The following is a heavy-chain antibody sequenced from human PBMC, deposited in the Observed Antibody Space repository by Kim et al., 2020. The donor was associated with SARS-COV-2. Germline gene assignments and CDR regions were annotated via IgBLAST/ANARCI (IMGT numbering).Heavy chain of an antibody. D-gene: IGHD6-19*01. J-gene: IGHJ4*02. V-gene: IGHV3-23*01. CDR3: AEIAVAGPNFDY. Sequence: YYADSVKGRFTISRDNSKNTLYLQMNSLRAEDTAVYYCAEIAVAGPNFDYWGQGTLVTVSS.